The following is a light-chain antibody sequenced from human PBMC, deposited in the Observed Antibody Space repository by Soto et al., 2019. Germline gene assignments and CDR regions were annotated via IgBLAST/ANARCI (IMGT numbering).Light chain of an antibody. CDR3: QQYNNWPPRYT. V-gene: IGKV3-15*01. CDR2: GAP. Sequence: EIVMTQSPATLSVSPGERATLSCRASQSVSSNLAWYQQKPGQAPRLLIYGAPTRATGIPARFSGSGSGTEFTLTISSLQSEDFAVYYCQQYNNWPPRYTFGQGTKLEIK. J-gene: IGKJ2*01. CDR1: QSVSSN.